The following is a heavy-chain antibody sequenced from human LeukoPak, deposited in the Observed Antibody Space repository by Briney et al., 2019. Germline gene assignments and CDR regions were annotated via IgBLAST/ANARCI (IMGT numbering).Heavy chain of an antibody. CDR3: ARVVAAAGTVGYGMDV. CDR1: GFTFSSYA. J-gene: IGHJ6*02. Sequence: PGGSLRLSCAASGFTFSSYAMSWVRQAPGKGLEWVSAISGSGGSTYYADSVKGRFTISRDNAKNSLYLQMNSLRAEDTAVYYCARVVAAAGTVGYGMDVWGQGTTVTVSS. V-gene: IGHV3-23*01. D-gene: IGHD6-13*01. CDR2: ISGSGGST.